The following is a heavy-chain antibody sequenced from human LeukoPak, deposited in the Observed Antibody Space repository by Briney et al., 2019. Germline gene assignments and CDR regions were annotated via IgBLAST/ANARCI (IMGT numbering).Heavy chain of an antibody. V-gene: IGHV3-13*01. Sequence: GGSLRLSCAASGFTFSSYDMHWVRQATGKGLEWVSAIGTAGDTYYPGSVKGRFTISRENAKNSLYLQMNSLRAGDTAVYYCARVAKESSCSSTSCYDYYYYGMDVWGQGTTVTVSS. D-gene: IGHD2-2*01. CDR2: IGTAGDT. J-gene: IGHJ6*02. CDR1: GFTFSSYD. CDR3: ARVAKESSCSSTSCYDYYYYGMDV.